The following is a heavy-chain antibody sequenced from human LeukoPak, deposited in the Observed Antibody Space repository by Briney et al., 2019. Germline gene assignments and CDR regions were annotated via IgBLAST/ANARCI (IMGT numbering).Heavy chain of an antibody. CDR3: ALLVATGGSADPFDY. J-gene: IGHJ4*02. CDR1: GGSFSDYY. D-gene: IGHD5-12*01. Sequence: PSETLSLTCVVYGGSFSDYYWSWIRQPPGKGLEWIGEINHSGSTNYNPSLKSRVTISVDTSKNQFSLKLSSVTAADTAVYYCALLVATGGSADPFDYWGQGTLVTVSS. V-gene: IGHV4-34*01. CDR2: INHSGST.